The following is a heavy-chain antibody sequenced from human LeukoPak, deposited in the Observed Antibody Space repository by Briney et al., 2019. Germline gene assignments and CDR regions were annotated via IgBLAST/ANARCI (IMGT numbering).Heavy chain of an antibody. Sequence: GGSLRLSCAASGFTFSSYAMSWVRQAPAKGLEWVSTISGSSGTTYYADSMEGRFTISRDNSKNTLYLQMNSLSAKDTAVYYCAKTADTSGWLKTGYWGQGTLVTVSS. J-gene: IGHJ4*02. CDR3: AKTADTSGWLKTGY. CDR2: ISGSSGTT. V-gene: IGHV3-23*01. D-gene: IGHD6-19*01. CDR1: GFTFSSYA.